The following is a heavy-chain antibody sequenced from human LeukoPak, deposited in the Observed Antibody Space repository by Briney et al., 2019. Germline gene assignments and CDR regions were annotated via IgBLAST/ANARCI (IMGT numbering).Heavy chain of an antibody. V-gene: IGHV4-39*01. CDR3: ARRRYDVLTGQRHNNWFAP. D-gene: IGHD3-9*01. J-gene: IGHJ5*02. Sequence: SETLSLTCTVSGGSISSSSYYWGWLRQPPGKGLEWIGSIYYSGSTHYNPSLKSRVTISVDTSKNQFSLKLRNVTTPDTAASDCARRRYDVLTGQRHNNWFAPWGQGTLVTVSS. CDR2: IYYSGST. CDR1: GGSISSSSYY.